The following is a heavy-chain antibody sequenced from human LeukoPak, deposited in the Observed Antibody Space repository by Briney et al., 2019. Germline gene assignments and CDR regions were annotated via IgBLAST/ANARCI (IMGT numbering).Heavy chain of an antibody. Sequence: SSVKVSCKASVGTFSSYAIIWVRQAPRPGLEWIGRVMAHFGIANYAQKSQGRVTITADKSTSTAYMELSSLRSEDTAVYYCASLLGYCSSTSCNGNSYYYYGMTSGGKGPRSPSSQ. CDR3: ASLLGYCSSTSCNGNSYYYYGMTS. J-gene: IGHJ6*01. CDR1: VGTFSSYA. V-gene: IGHV1-69*04. CDR2: VMAHFGIA. D-gene: IGHD2-2*01.